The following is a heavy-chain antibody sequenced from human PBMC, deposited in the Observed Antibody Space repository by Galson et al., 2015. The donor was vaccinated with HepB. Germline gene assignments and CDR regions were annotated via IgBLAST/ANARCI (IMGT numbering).Heavy chain of an antibody. J-gene: IGHJ6*03. Sequence: CAISGDSVSSNSAAWNWIRQSPSRGLEWLGRTYYRSKWYNDYAVSVKSRITINPDTSKNQFSLQLNSVTPEDTAVYYCAREDGYNYHYYYYMDVWGKGTTVTVSS. D-gene: IGHD5-24*01. CDR3: AREDGYNYHYYYYMDV. V-gene: IGHV6-1*01. CDR1: GDSVSSNSAA. CDR2: TYYRSKWYN.